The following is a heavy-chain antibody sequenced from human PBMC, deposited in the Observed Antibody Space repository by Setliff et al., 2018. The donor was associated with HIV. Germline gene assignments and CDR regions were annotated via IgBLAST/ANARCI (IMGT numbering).Heavy chain of an antibody. CDR2: IKSNTDGGTT. CDR1: GFTFSNAW. J-gene: IGHJ4*02. CDR3: TTDMLWTGGDY. V-gene: IGHV3-15*01. D-gene: IGHD7-27*01. Sequence: GGSLRLSCAASGFTFSNAWLSWVRQAPGKGLEWVGRIKSNTDGGTTDYAAPMQGRFTISRDDTKDTLYLQINSLRSEDTAVYYCTTDMLWTGGDYWGQGTLVTVSS.